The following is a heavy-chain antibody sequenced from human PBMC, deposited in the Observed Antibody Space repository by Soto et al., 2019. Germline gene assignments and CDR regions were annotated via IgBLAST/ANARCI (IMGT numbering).Heavy chain of an antibody. V-gene: IGHV1-2*04. CDR1: GYTFTGYY. Sequence: ASVKVSCKASGYTFTGYYMHWVRQAPGQGLEWMGWINPNSGGTNYAQKFQGWVTMTRDTSISTAYMELSRLRSDDTAVYYCARVGTGTTPDDAFDIWGKGTMVTVSS. J-gene: IGHJ3*02. D-gene: IGHD1-7*01. CDR2: INPNSGGT. CDR3: ARVGTGTTPDDAFDI.